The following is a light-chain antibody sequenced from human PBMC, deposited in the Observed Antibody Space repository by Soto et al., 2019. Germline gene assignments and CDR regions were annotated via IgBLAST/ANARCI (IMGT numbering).Light chain of an antibody. CDR3: AAWDDRLDVYV. Sequence: QSVLTQPPSASGTPGQIVAISCSGSSSNIGSNTVTWYQQLPGTATKLLIYSTSQRSSGVPGRFSGSKSGASASLSISGLQSEDEAYYYCAAWDDRLDVYVFGTGTKVTVL. V-gene: IGLV1-44*01. CDR2: STS. J-gene: IGLJ1*01. CDR1: SSNIGSNT.